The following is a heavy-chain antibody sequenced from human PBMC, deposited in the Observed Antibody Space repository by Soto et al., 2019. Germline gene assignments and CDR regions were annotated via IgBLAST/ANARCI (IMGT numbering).Heavy chain of an antibody. V-gene: IGHV3-23*01. CDR3: AKKAEKHFDWMFYADS. CDR2: ISGSGAST. CDR1: GIIFRNYA. D-gene: IGHD3-9*01. Sequence: PGGSLRLSCATSGIIFRNYAMGWVRQAPGKGLEWVSAISGSGASTYYADSVKGRFTISRDNSKNTLYLQMNSLRVEDTAIFYCAKKAEKHFDWMFYADSWGQGTLVTVSS. J-gene: IGHJ4*02.